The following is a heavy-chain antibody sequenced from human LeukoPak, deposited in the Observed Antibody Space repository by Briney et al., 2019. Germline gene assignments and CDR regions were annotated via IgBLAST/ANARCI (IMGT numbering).Heavy chain of an antibody. CDR3: AKSAPGYSSGWYGDDY. J-gene: IGHJ4*02. Sequence: GGSLRLSCAASGFTFSNYAMSWVRQAPGKGLEWVSAISGSGGSTYYADSVKGRFTISRDNSKNTLYLQMNSLRAEDTAVYYCAKSAPGYSSGWYGDDYWGQGTLVTVSS. V-gene: IGHV3-23*01. CDR2: ISGSGGST. D-gene: IGHD6-19*01. CDR1: GFTFSNYA.